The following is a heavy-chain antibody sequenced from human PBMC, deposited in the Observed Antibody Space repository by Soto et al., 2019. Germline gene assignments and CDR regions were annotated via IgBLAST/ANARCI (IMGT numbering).Heavy chain of an antibody. V-gene: IGHV1-69*13. D-gene: IGHD5-12*01. J-gene: IGHJ6*02. CDR1: GGTFSSYA. Sequence: GASVKVSCKASGGTFSSYAISWVRQAPGQGLEWMGGIIPIFGTANYAQKFQGRVTITADESTSTAYMELSSLRSEDTAVYYCARGIVAPLRYYYYGMDVWGQGTTVTVSS. CDR2: IIPIFGTA. CDR3: ARGIVAPLRYYYYGMDV.